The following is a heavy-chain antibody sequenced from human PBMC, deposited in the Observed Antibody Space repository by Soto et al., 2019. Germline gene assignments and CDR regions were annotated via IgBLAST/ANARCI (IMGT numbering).Heavy chain of an antibody. Sequence: QLQLQESGSGLVKPSQTLSLTCAVSGGSISSGGYSWSWLRQPPGKGLEWIGYIYHSGSTYYNPSLKSRVTISVDRSKNQFSLKLSSVTAADTAVYSCARDRGMHYFDYWGQGTLVTVSS. J-gene: IGHJ4*02. CDR1: GGSISSGGYS. CDR3: ARDRGMHYFDY. CDR2: IYHSGST. D-gene: IGHD2-15*01. V-gene: IGHV4-30-2*01.